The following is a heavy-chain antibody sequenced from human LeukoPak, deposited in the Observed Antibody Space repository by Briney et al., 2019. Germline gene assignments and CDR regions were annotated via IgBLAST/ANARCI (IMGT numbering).Heavy chain of an antibody. D-gene: IGHD3-22*01. CDR2: ISTSGST. CDR3: ASPRSGYRYTFDY. J-gene: IGHJ4*02. V-gene: IGHV4-4*09. Sequence: SETLSLTCAVSAASISNYYWSWIRQAPGKGLEWIGYISTSGSTNYNPSLKSRVSISLDKSEDRFSLNLNFVTAADPAVYYCASPRSGYRYTFDYWGQGALVTVSS. CDR1: AASISNYY.